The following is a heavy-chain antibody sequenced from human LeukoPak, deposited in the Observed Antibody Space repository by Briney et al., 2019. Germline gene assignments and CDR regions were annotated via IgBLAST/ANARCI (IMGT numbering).Heavy chain of an antibody. CDR1: GFTFSSYG. J-gene: IGHJ4*02. CDR3: AKGDFDY. Sequence: GGSLRLSCAASGFTFSSYGMHWVRQAPGEGLEWVAVISYDGSNKYYADSVKGRFTISRDNSKNTLYLQMNSLRAEDTAVYYCAKGDFDYWGQGTLVTVSS. CDR2: ISYDGSNK. V-gene: IGHV3-30*18.